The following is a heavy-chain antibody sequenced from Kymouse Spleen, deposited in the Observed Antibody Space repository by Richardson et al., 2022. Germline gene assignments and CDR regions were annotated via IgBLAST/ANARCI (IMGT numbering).Heavy chain of an antibody. J-gene: IGHJ6*02. CDR1: GGSFSGYY. V-gene: IGHV4-34*01. D-gene: IGHD1-7*01. CDR3: AGITGTNYYYGMDV. CDR2: INHSGST. Sequence: QVQLQQWGAGLLKPSETLSLTCAVYGGSFSGYYWSWIRQPPGKGLEWIGEINHSGSTNYNPSLKSRVTISVDTSKNQFSLKLSSVTAADTAVYYCAGITGTNYYYGMDVWGQGTTVTVSS.